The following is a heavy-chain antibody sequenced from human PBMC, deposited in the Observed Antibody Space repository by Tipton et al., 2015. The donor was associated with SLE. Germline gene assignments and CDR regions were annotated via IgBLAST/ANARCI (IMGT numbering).Heavy chain of an antibody. CDR1: AGSISSYY. CDR2: IYYSGST. CDR3: ARGYYYYMDV. Sequence: TLSLTCTVSAGSISSYYWSWIRQPPGKGLEWIGDIYYSGSTNYNPSLKSRVTISIDTSKNHFSLKGNSVTAADTAVYYCARGYYYYMDVWGKGTTVTVSS. J-gene: IGHJ6*03. V-gene: IGHV4-59*01.